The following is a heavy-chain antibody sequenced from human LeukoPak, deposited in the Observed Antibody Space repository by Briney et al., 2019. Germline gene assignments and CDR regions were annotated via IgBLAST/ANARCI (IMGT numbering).Heavy chain of an antibody. CDR1: GGSISSSSYY. J-gene: IGHJ4*02. CDR3: ARVTYYYDSSGYTRIPYLDY. D-gene: IGHD3-22*01. V-gene: IGHV4-39*01. Sequence: PSETLSLTCTVSGGSISSSSYYWGWIRQPPGKGLEWIGSIYYSGSTYYNPSLKSRVTISVGTSKNQFSLKLSSVTAADTAVYYCARVTYYYDSSGYTRIPYLDYWGQGTLVTVSS. CDR2: IYYSGST.